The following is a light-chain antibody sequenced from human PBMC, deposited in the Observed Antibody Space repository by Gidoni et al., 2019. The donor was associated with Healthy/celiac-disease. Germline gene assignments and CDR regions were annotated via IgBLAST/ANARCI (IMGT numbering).Light chain of an antibody. J-gene: IGKJ1*01. CDR1: QSISSY. V-gene: IGKV1-39*01. CDR2: AAS. Sequence: DIQMTQSPSSLSASVGDRVTITCRESQSISSYLNWYQQKPGKAPKLLIYAASSLQSGVPSRFSGSGSGTDFTLTIISLQPEDFATYYCQQSYSTTWTFGQGTKVEIK. CDR3: QQSYSTTWT.